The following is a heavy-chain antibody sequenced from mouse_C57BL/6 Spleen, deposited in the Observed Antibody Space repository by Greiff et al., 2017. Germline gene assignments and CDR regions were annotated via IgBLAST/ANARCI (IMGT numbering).Heavy chain of an antibody. J-gene: IGHJ2*01. Sequence: VQLQQSGPELVKPGASVKISCKASGYTFTDYYMNWVKQSHGKSLEWIGDINPNNGGTSYNQKFKGKATVTVDKSASTAYMELRSLTSEDSAVYYCARGAYYGNYGGYWGQGTTLTVSS. V-gene: IGHV1-26*01. D-gene: IGHD2-10*01. CDR1: GYTFTDYY. CDR2: INPNNGGT. CDR3: ARGAYYGNYGGY.